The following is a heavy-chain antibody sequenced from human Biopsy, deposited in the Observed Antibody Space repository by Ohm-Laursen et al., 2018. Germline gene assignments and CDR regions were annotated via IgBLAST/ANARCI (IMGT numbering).Heavy chain of an antibody. Sequence: ASVKVSCKASGGTFTNYAISWVRQAPGRGLEWMGGIIPIFGTANYSQKFQGRVTMTEDTSTSTAYMEVWRLRSDDTAIYYCAADINVWNVNYWGQGTQVIVSS. CDR3: AADINVWNVNY. CDR1: GGTFTNYA. J-gene: IGHJ4*02. V-gene: IGHV1-69*06. D-gene: IGHD1-1*01. CDR2: IIPIFGTA.